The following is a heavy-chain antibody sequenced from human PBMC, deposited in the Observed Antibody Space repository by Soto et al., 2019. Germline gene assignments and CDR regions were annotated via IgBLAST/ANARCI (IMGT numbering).Heavy chain of an antibody. J-gene: IGHJ6*02. CDR3: ARHVAAAGYFYGMDV. Sequence: QVQLVQSGAEVKKPGSSVKVSCKASGGTFSSYAISWVRQAPRQGLEWMGGIIPIFGTANYEQKFQGRVTITADESTGTAYMELSSLRSEDPAVYYCARHVAAAGYFYGMDVWGQGTMVTVSS. D-gene: IGHD2-15*01. V-gene: IGHV1-69*12. CDR2: IIPIFGTA. CDR1: GGTFSSYA.